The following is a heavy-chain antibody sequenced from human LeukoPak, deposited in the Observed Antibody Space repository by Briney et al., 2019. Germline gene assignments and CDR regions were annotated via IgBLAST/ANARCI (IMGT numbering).Heavy chain of an antibody. J-gene: IGHJ4*02. Sequence: PSETLSLTCTVSGGSISSSSYYWGWIRPPPGKGLEWIGSIYYSGSTYYNPSLKSRVTISVDPSKNQFSLKLSSVTAADTAVYYCARFTLAAAGTHRSSTLRRSGYHFDYWGQGTLVTVSS. V-gene: IGHV4-39*01. CDR2: IYYSGST. CDR1: GGSISSSSYY. D-gene: IGHD6-13*01. CDR3: ARFTLAAAGTHRSSTLRRSGYHFDY.